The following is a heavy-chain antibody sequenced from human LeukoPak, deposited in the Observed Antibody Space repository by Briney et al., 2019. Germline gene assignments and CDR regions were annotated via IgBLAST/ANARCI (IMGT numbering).Heavy chain of an antibody. CDR3: AKDIGVVVVPAATTFYYGMDV. Sequence: GGSLRLSCAASGFTFDDYAMHWVRQAPGKGLEWVSLISWDGGSTYYADSVKGRFTISRDNSKNSLYLQMNSLRAEDTALYYCAKDIGVVVVPAATTFYYGMDVWGQGTTVTVSS. V-gene: IGHV3-43D*03. J-gene: IGHJ6*02. CDR2: ISWDGGST. D-gene: IGHD2-2*01. CDR1: GFTFDDYA.